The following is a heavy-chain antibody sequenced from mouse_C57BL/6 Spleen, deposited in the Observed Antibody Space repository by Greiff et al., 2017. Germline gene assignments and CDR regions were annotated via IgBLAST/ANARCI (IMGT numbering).Heavy chain of an antibody. CDR1: GYAFSSYW. D-gene: IGHD1-1*01. J-gene: IGHJ1*03. CDR3: ARSGAGSSYWYFDV. Sequence: QVQLQQSGAELVKPGASVKISCKASGYAFSSYWMNWVKQRPGKGLEWIGQIYPGDGDTNYNGKFKGKATLTADKSSSTAYMQLSSLTSEDSAVYFGARSGAGSSYWYFDVWGTGTTVTVSS. CDR2: IYPGDGDT. V-gene: IGHV1-80*01.